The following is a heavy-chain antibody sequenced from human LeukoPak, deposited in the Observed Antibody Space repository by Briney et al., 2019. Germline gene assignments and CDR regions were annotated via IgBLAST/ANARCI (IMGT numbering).Heavy chain of an antibody. CDR2: ISSSSSYI. CDR1: GFTFSSYS. CDR3: ARDKTGYLSVN. V-gene: IGHV3-21*01. J-gene: IGHJ4*01. Sequence: PGGSLRLSCAASGFTFSSYSMNWVRQAPGKGLEWVSSISSSSSYIYYADSVKGRFTISRDNAKNSLYLQMNSLRAQDTAVYYCARDKTGYLSVNWGHGTLVTVSS. D-gene: IGHD5-12*01.